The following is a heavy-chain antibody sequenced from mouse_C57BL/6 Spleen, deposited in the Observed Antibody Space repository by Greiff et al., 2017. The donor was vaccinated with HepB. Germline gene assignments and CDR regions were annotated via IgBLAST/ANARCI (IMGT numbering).Heavy chain of an antibody. Sequence: EVMLVESGGGLVQPGGSLKLSCAASGFTFSDYYMYWVRQTPEKRLEWVAYISNGGGSTYYPDTVKGRFTISRDNAKNTLYLQMSRLKSEDTAMYYCARGDYYVSSSSFGYFDVWGTGTTVTVSS. D-gene: IGHD1-1*01. V-gene: IGHV5-12*01. CDR1: GFTFSDYY. CDR3: ARGDYYVSSSSFGYFDV. CDR2: ISNGGGST. J-gene: IGHJ1*03.